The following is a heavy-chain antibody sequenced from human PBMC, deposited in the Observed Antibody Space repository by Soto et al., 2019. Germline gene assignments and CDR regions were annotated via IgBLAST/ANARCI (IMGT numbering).Heavy chain of an antibody. J-gene: IGHJ6*02. CDR3: AGVVVPAAPQGWTTYYYYYGMDV. V-gene: IGHV3-21*01. CDR1: GFTFSSYS. Sequence: GGSLILSCAASGFTFSSYSMNWVRQAPGKGLEWVSSISSSSSYIYYADSVKGRFTISRDNAKNSLYLQMNSLRAEDTAVYYCAGVVVPAAPQGWTTYYYYYGMDVWGQGTMVTV. CDR2: ISSSSSYI. D-gene: IGHD2-2*01.